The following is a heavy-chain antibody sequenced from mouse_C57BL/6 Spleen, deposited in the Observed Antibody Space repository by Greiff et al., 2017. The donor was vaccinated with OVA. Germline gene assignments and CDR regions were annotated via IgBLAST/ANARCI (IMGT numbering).Heavy chain of an antibody. V-gene: IGHV1-9*01. CDR1: GYTFTGYW. Sequence: QVQLQQSGAELMKPGASVKLSCKATGYTFTGYWIEWVKQRPGHGLEWIGEILPGSGCTNYNEKFKGKATFTADTSSNTAYMQLSSLTTEDTGIYYGARWGFTTVVATDAMDYWGQGTSVTVSS. J-gene: IGHJ4*01. CDR3: ARWGFTTVVATDAMDY. D-gene: IGHD1-1*01. CDR2: ILPGSGCT.